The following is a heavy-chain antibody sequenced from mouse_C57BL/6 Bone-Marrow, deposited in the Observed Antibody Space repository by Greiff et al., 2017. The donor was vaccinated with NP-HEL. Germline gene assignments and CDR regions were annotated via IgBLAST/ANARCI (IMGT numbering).Heavy chain of an antibody. Sequence: EVMLVESGEGLVKPGGSLKLSCAASGFTFSSYAMSWVRQTPEKRLEWVAYISSGGDYIYYADTVKGRFTISRDNARNTLYLQMSSLKSEDTAMYYCTRVHYWGRFAYWGQGTLVTVSA. V-gene: IGHV5-9-1*02. CDR2: ISSGGDYI. J-gene: IGHJ3*01. CDR1: GFTFSSYA. D-gene: IGHD1-2*01. CDR3: TRVHYWGRFAY.